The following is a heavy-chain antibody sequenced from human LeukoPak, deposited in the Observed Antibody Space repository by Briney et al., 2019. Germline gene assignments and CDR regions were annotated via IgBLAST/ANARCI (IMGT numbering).Heavy chain of an antibody. Sequence: SETLSLTCTVSGGSISSSSYYWGWIRQPPGRGLEWIVCIYYSGSTYYTPSLKSRVTISVDTSKNQFSLKLSSVTAADTAVYYCARDIAARHSSSWFDPWGQGTLVTVSS. CDR2: IYYSGST. CDR1: GGSISSSSYY. V-gene: IGHV4-39*07. CDR3: ARDIAARHSSSWFDP. J-gene: IGHJ5*02. D-gene: IGHD6-6*01.